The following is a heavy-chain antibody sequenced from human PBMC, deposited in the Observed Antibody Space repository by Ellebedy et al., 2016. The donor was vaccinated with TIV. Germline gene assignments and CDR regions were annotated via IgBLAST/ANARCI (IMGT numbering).Heavy chain of an antibody. J-gene: IGHJ4*02. CDR2: IKQDGSEK. V-gene: IGHV3-7*03. CDR3: RIVASDFDY. CDR1: GFPFGRNW. D-gene: IGHD5-12*01. Sequence: GESLKISCAVSGFPFGRNWRSGVRQPPGRGLGGLPKIKQDGSEKIYVDSVKGRFTISRDNAKNSLYLQMNSLRAEDTAVYYCRIVASDFDYWGQGALVTVSS.